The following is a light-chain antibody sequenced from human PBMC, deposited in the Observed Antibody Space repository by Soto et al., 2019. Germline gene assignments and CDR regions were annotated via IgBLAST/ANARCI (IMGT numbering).Light chain of an antibody. CDR3: SSYTSSSTQV. J-gene: IGLJ1*01. CDR1: SSDVGGYNY. V-gene: IGLV2-14*01. Sequence: QSALTQPASVSGSPGQSITISCTGTSSDVGGYNYVSWYQQHPGKAPKLMIYEVSNRPSGVSNRFSGSKSGNTASLTISGLKAEDEDDYYCSSYTSSSTQVFGTGTKLTVL. CDR2: EVS.